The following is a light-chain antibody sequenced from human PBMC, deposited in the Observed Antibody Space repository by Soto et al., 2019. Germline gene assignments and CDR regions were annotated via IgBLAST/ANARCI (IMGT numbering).Light chain of an antibody. CDR2: AAS. J-gene: IGKJ4*01. CDR3: QQGYSTPLT. V-gene: IGKV1-39*01. CDR1: QSIGGF. Sequence: DIPMTQSPSSLSVSVDDRVTITCRASQSIGGFLNWYQQKLGKAPKLLIYAASSLQSGVPSRFSGSGSGTDFTLTISSLQPEDFATYYCQQGYSTPLTFGGGTKVDIK.